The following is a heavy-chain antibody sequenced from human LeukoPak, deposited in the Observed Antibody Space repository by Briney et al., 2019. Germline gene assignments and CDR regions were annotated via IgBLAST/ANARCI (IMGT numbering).Heavy chain of an antibody. CDR2: INPSGGST. Sequence: ASVKVSCKASGYTFTSYYMHWVRQAPGQGLEWMGIINPSGGSTSYAQKFQGRVTMTRDTSTSTVYMELSSLRSEDTAVYYCARVGIAAAGTRWFDPWGPGTLVTVSS. CDR3: ARVGIAAAGTRWFDP. D-gene: IGHD6-13*01. J-gene: IGHJ5*02. V-gene: IGHV1-46*01. CDR1: GYTFTSYY.